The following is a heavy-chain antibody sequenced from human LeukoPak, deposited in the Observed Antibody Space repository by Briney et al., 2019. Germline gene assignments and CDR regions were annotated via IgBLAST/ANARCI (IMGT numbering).Heavy chain of an antibody. Sequence: GGSLKLSCAASGFTFDDYAMHWVRQAPGKGLEWVSGITWNSDYKVYADSVKGRFTISRDNAKNSLYLQMNSLRDEDTALYYCAARHSYRSGWFYFDFWGQGTLVTVSS. V-gene: IGHV3-9*01. D-gene: IGHD6-19*01. CDR2: ITWNSDYK. CDR1: GFTFDDYA. CDR3: AARHSYRSGWFYFDF. J-gene: IGHJ4*02.